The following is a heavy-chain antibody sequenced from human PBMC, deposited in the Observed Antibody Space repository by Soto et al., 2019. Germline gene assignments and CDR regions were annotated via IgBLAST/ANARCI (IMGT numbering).Heavy chain of an antibody. CDR1: GGTFSSYS. Sequence: SVKVSCKASGGTFSSYSISWVRQAPGQGLEWMGGIIPIIGTANYAQKFQGRVTITADESTSTAYMELSSLRSEDTAVYYCARVDSTYYYDSSGYYYPPPLDYWGQGTLVTVSS. D-gene: IGHD3-22*01. CDR2: IIPIIGTA. V-gene: IGHV1-69*13. J-gene: IGHJ4*02. CDR3: ARVDSTYYYDSSGYYYPPPLDY.